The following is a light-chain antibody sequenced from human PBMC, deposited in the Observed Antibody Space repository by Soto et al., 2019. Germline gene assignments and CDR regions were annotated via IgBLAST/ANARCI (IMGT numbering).Light chain of an antibody. Sequence: DIQMTQSPSSLSVSVGDRVTLTCRASQGISTFLNWYQQKPGKAPKLLIYAASSLQSGVPSRFSGSGSGTDFTLSVSSLQPEDVATYYCQQSYSSPPLTFGGGTKVEIK. J-gene: IGKJ4*01. CDR1: QGISTF. V-gene: IGKV1-39*01. CDR2: AAS. CDR3: QQSYSSPPLT.